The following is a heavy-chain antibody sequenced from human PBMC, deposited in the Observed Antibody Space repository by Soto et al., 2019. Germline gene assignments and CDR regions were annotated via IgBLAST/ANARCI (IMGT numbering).Heavy chain of an antibody. CDR3: ARGADSSYYQYCYLGF. J-gene: IGHJ2*01. CDR2: IYHSGST. V-gene: IGHV4-30-2*01. CDR1: GASISSGGHS. D-gene: IGHD4-4*01. Sequence: TVSLTCAVSGASISSGGHSWSWIRQPPWKCLEWIGYIYHSGSTYYNPSLKSRVTISVERSKNQFSMKLSSVTAADTAVYYCARGADSSYYQYCYLGFWGLGTIV.